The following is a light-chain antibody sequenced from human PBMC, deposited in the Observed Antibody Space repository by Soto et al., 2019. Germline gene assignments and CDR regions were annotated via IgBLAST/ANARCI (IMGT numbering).Light chain of an antibody. CDR2: SSN. CDR3: AAWDGRVNGVV. J-gene: IGLJ2*01. V-gene: IGLV1-44*01. CDR1: SSSIGSNS. Sequence: QSVLTQPPSASGAPGQRVTISCSGSSSSIGSNSVNWYQQLPGTAPKLLMYSSNQRPSGVPDRFSGSKSGTSDSLAISGLQSVDEAEYYCAAWDGRVNGVVFGGGTTLTVL.